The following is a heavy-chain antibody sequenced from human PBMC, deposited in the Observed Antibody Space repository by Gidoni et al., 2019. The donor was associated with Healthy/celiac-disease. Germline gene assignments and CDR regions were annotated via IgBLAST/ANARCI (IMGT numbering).Heavy chain of an antibody. J-gene: IGHJ4*02. CDR2: IYYSGST. V-gene: IGHV4-39*01. Sequence: LHLQEPGPGLVKPSEPLSSTCLSPGAPTSSSSYYWGWIRQPPGKGLEWIGSIYYSGSTYYNPSLKSRVTISVDTSKNQFSLKLSSVTAADTAVYYCARHGIAARDFDYWGQGTLVTVSS. CDR3: ARHGIAARDFDY. CDR1: GAPTSSSSYY. D-gene: IGHD6-6*01.